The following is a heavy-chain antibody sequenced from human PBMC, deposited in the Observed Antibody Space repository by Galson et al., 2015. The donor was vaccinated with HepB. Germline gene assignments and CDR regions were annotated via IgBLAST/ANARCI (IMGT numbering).Heavy chain of an antibody. Sequence: SLRLSCAASGFSFSNFWMSWVRQAPGKGLEWVANIKQDGSEKYYVDSVKGRFTISRDNTKNSVYLQMNTLRAEDTAVYYCARDWAEDSDFWSGLYTFFEFWGQGIQVTVSS. CDR3: ARDWAEDSDFWSGLYTFFEF. D-gene: IGHD3-3*01. CDR2: IKQDGSEK. V-gene: IGHV3-7*01. CDR1: GFSFSNFW. J-gene: IGHJ4*02.